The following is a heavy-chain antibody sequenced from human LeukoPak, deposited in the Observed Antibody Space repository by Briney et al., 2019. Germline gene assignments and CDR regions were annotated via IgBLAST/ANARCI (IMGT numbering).Heavy chain of an antibody. CDR3: ARGGGNIVWFDP. V-gene: IGHV4-59*01. D-gene: IGHD4-23*01. Sequence: SETQSLTCTVSGGSISRYYWSWIRQPPGKGLEWIGYIYYSGSTNYNPSLKSRVTISVDTSKNQFSMKLSSVTAADTAVYYYARGGGNIVWFDPWGQGTLVTVSS. J-gene: IGHJ5*02. CDR2: IYYSGST. CDR1: GGSISRYY.